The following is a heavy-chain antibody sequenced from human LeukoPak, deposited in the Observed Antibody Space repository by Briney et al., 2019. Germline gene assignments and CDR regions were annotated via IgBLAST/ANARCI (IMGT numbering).Heavy chain of an antibody. CDR1: GGSISSSSYY. CDR2: IYYSGST. D-gene: IGHD4-23*01. CDR3: PLSSGGSHFFDP. V-gene: IGHV4-39*01. Sequence: PSETLSLTCTVSGGSISSSSYYGGWIRQPPGKGLEWIGSIYYSGSTYYNPSLKSRVTISVDTSKNQCSLKLSSVTAADTAVYYCPLSSGGSHFFDPWGQGTLVTVSS. J-gene: IGHJ5*02.